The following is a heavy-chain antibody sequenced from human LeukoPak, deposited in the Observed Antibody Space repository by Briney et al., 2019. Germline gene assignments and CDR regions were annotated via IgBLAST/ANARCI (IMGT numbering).Heavy chain of an antibody. J-gene: IGHJ6*02. CDR3: ARAHYGSGSYYNRRSYYYYGMDV. D-gene: IGHD3-10*01. V-gene: IGHV4-39*07. CDR1: GGSISSSSYY. Sequence: PSETLFLTCTVSGGSISSSSYYWGWIRQPPGKGLEWIGSIYYSGSTYYNPSLKSRVTISVDTSKNQFSLKLSSVTAADTAVYYCARAHYGSGSYYNRRSYYYYGMDVWGQGTTVTVSS. CDR2: IYYSGST.